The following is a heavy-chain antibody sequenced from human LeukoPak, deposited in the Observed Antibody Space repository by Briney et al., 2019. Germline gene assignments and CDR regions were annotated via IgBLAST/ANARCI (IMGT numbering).Heavy chain of an antibody. V-gene: IGHV1-8*01. CDR3: ATRRIAVDP. J-gene: IGHJ5*02. Sequence: ASVNVSCKASGYTFTSYDINWVRQAPGQGLEWMGWMNPNSCNTGYAQKFQGRITMTRNTSISTAYMELSSLRSEDTAMYYCATRRIAVDPWGQGTLVTVSS. D-gene: IGHD3-16*02. CDR2: MNPNSCNT. CDR1: GYTFTSYD.